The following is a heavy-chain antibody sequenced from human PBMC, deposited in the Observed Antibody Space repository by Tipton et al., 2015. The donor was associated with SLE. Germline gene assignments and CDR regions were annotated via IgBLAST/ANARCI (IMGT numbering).Heavy chain of an antibody. Sequence: TLSLTCTVSGASIGDYYWSWIRQPPGKGLEWIGFIYYTGSTYYNPSLKSRVTISLDSSKDQISLMVTSVTAADTAIYYCASSAYSSRWFQYGMDVWGPGTTVTVSS. CDR1: GASIGDYY. V-gene: IGHV4-59*08. D-gene: IGHD6-13*01. J-gene: IGHJ6*02. CDR2: IYYTGST. CDR3: ASSAYSSRWFQYGMDV.